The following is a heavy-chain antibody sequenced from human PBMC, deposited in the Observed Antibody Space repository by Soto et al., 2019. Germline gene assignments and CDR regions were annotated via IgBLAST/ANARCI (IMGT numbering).Heavy chain of an antibody. CDR2: ISAYNGNT. D-gene: IGHD6-13*01. V-gene: IGHV1-18*01. CDR3: AAGEGVAAALRTYYYYGMDV. Sequence: ASVKVSCKASGYTFTSYGISWVRQAPGQGLEWMGWISAYNGNTNYAQKLQGRVTMTTDTSTSTAYMELSSLRSDDTAVYYCAAGEGVAAALRTYYYYGMDVWGQGTKVTVSS. J-gene: IGHJ6*02. CDR1: GYTFTSYG.